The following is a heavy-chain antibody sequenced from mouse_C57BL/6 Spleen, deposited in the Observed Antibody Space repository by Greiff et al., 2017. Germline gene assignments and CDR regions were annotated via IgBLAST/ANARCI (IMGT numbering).Heavy chain of an antibody. CDR3: ARERITTVVATSEDYAMDY. V-gene: IGHV1-9*01. D-gene: IGHD1-1*01. Sequence: QVQLQQSGAELMKPGASVKLSCKATGYTFTGYWIEWVKQRPGHGLEWIGEILPGSGSTNYNEKFKGKATFTADTSSNTAYMQLSSLTTEDSAIYYCARERITTVVATSEDYAMDYWGQGTSVTVSS. J-gene: IGHJ4*01. CDR2: ILPGSGST. CDR1: GYTFTGYW.